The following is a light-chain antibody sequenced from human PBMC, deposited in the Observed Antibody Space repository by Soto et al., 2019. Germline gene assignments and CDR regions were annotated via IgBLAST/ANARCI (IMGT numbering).Light chain of an antibody. V-gene: IGLV2-8*01. CDR3: SSHGGSNNFYV. CDR2: EVS. CDR1: SSDIGAYNY. Sequence: QSVLTRPPSASGSPGQSVTISCTGTSSDIGAYNYVSWYQQHPGKAPKLMIFEVSKRPSGVPDRFSASKSGNTASLTVSGLQAEDEADYYCSSHGGSNNFYVFGTGTKVTVL. J-gene: IGLJ1*01.